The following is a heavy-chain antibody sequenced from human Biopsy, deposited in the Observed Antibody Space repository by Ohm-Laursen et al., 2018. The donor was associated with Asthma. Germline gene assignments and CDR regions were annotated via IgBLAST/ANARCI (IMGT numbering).Heavy chain of an antibody. D-gene: IGHD6-19*01. J-gene: IGHJ6*02. CDR2: IMTVFGTT. CDR1: GGTFSNFA. Sequence: SVTVSCKAPGGTFSNFAISWVRQAPGQGLEWLGGIMTVFGTTNCAQEFQGRVTITADESTSTAYMEVTSLRSEDTAIYYCARCQVGYSSGWSLLLKKIYYSGMDVWGQGTAVTVSS. CDR3: ARCQVGYSSGWSLLLKKIYYSGMDV. V-gene: IGHV1-69*13.